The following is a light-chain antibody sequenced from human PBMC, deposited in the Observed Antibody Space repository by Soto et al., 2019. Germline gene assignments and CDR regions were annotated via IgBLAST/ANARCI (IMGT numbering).Light chain of an antibody. V-gene: IGKV3-20*01. CDR2: GAS. CDR1: QSVKSNY. J-gene: IGKJ1*01. CDR3: QQYDSSPRT. Sequence: EIVLTHSPGTLSLSPGERVTISCRASQSVKSNYLAWYQQLPGQAPRLLIYGASSRATGIPDRFSGSGSGTDFTLTINRLEPEDFAVYYCQQYDSSPRTFGQGTKVDIK.